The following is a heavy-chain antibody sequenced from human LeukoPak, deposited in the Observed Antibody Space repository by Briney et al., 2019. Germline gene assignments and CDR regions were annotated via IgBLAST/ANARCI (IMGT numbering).Heavy chain of an antibody. V-gene: IGHV1-8*03. CDR1: GYTFTSYD. D-gene: IGHD2-15*01. CDR2: MNPNSGNT. J-gene: IGHJ3*02. Sequence: ASVKVSCKASGYTFTSYDINWVRQATGQGLEWMGWMNPNSGNTGYAQKFQGRVTITRNTSISTAYMELSSLRSEDTAVYYCARARSACSGGSCYGSAFDIWGQGTMVTVSS. CDR3: ARARSACSGGSCYGSAFDI.